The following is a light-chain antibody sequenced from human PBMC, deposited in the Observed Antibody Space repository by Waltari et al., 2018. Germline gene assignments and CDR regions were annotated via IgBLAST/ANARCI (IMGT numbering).Light chain of an antibody. CDR1: QSISNW. CDR2: KAS. J-gene: IGKJ2*01. Sequence: DIQMTQSPSSLSASVGDRVTITCRASQSISNWLAWYQQKPGKAPILLIYKASNLKSGVPSRFSGSGSGTQFTLTISSLQPGDFATYYCQQYNTYSSFGQGTKLEI. V-gene: IGKV1-5*03. CDR3: QQYNTYSS.